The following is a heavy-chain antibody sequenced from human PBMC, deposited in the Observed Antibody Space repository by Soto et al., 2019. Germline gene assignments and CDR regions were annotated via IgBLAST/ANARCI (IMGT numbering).Heavy chain of an antibody. J-gene: IGHJ6*03. CDR1: GYTLTELS. Sequence: ASVKVSCKVSGYTLTELSMHWVRQAPGKGLEWMGWINPNSGGTNYAQKFQGWVTMTRDTSISTAYMELSRLRSDDTAVYYCARGVVVVPAALDYYYMDVWGKGTTVTVSS. CDR2: INPNSGGT. CDR3: ARGVVVVPAALDYYYMDV. V-gene: IGHV1-2*04. D-gene: IGHD2-2*01.